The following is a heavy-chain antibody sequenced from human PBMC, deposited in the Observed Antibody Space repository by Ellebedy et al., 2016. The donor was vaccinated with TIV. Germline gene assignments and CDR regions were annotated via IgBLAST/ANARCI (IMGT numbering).Heavy chain of an antibody. CDR3: ARGDSSGWLHWFDP. J-gene: IGHJ5*02. CDR1: GDSVSSNSAA. Sequence: SQTLSLTXXISGDSVSSNSAAWNWIRQSPSRGLEWLGRTYYRSKWYNDYAVSVKSRITINPDTSKNQFSLQLNSVTPEDTAVYYCARGDSSGWLHWFDPWGQGTLVTVSS. V-gene: IGHV6-1*01. D-gene: IGHD6-19*01. CDR2: TYYRSKWYN.